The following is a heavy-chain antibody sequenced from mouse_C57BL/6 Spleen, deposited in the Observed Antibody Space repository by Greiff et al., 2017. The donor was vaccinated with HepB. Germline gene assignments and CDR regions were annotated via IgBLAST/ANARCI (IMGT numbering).Heavy chain of an antibody. V-gene: IGHV5-2*01. J-gene: IGHJ1*03. D-gene: IGHD1-1*01. CDR3: ARRYYGSSFWYFDV. Sequence: EVQVVESGGGLVQPGESLKLSCESNEYEFPSHDMSWVRKIPEKRLELVAAINSDGGSNYYPDTMERRFIISRDNTKKTLYLQMSSLRSEDTALYYCARRYYGSSFWYFDVWGTGTTVTVSS. CDR2: INSDGGSN. CDR1: EYEFPSHD.